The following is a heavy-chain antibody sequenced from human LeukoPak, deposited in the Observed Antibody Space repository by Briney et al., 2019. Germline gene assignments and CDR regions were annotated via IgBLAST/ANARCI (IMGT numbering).Heavy chain of an antibody. CDR2: IYTSGST. CDR1: GGSISSGSYY. Sequence: SETLSLTCTVSGGSISSGSYYWSWIRQPAGKGLEWIGRIYTSGSTNYNPSLKSRVTISVDTSKNQFSLKLSSVTAADTAVYYCARGDGDYAFDYWGQGTLVTVSS. CDR3: ARGDGDYAFDY. D-gene: IGHD4-17*01. J-gene: IGHJ4*02. V-gene: IGHV4-61*02.